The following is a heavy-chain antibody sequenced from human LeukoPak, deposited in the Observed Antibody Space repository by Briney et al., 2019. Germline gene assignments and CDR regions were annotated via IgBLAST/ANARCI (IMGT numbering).Heavy chain of an antibody. J-gene: IGHJ4*02. CDR2: IYYSGST. D-gene: IGHD6-13*01. Sequence: SETLSLTCTVSGGSISSYYWSWIRQPPGKGLEWIGYIYYSGSTNYNPSLKSRVAISVDRSKNQCSLKVNSVTAADTAVYYCARSPGYYFDYWGQGTLVTVSS. CDR1: GGSISSYY. V-gene: IGHV4-59*01. CDR3: ARSPGYYFDY.